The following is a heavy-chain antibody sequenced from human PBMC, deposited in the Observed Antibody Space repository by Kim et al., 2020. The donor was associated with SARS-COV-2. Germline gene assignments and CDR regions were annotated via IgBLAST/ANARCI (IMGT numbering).Heavy chain of an antibody. J-gene: IGHJ4*02. CDR3: ARERVDFGVVILAY. V-gene: IGHV3-74*01. D-gene: IGHD3-3*01. Sequence: YADDVKGRFTISRDNAKNTRYLEMNRLRAEDTAVYYCARERVDFGVVILAYWGQGVLVTVSS.